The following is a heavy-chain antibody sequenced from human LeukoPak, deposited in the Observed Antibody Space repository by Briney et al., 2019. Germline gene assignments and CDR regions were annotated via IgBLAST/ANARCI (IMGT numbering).Heavy chain of an antibody. V-gene: IGHV4-59*08. CDR3: ARHPAAAAPGY. CDR2: IYYSGST. J-gene: IGHJ4*02. D-gene: IGHD6-13*01. CDR1: GGSISSYY. Sequence: PSETLSLTCTVSGGSISSYYWSWIRQPPGKGLEWIGYIYYSGSTNYNPSLKSRVTIPVDTSKNQFSLKLSSVTAADTAVYYCARHPAAAAPGYWGQGTLVTVSS.